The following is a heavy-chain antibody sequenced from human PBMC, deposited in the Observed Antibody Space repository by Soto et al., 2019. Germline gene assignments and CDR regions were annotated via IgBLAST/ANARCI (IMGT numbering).Heavy chain of an antibody. V-gene: IGHV3-33*01. Sequence: GGSLRLSCAASGFTFSSYGMHWVRQAPGKGLEWVAVIWYDGSNRYYADSVKGRFTISRDNSKNTLYLQMNSLRAEDTAVYYCARDRGYSSSWYEPYYYGMDVWGQGTKVTVSS. CDR1: GFTFSSYG. CDR3: ARDRGYSSSWYEPYYYGMDV. D-gene: IGHD6-13*01. CDR2: IWYDGSNR. J-gene: IGHJ6*02.